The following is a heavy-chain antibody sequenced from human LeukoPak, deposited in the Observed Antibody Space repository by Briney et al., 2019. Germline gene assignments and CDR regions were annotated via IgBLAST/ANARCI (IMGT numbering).Heavy chain of an antibody. CDR3: ARDSRSCYASSGYYGTFDY. D-gene: IGHD3-22*01. Sequence: SETLSLTCTVSGGSISTYYWSWIRQPPGKGLEWIGYIYYSGSTNYNPSLMSRVTISVDTSKNQFSLKLSSVTAADTAVYYCARDSRSCYASSGYYGTFDYWGQGTLVTVSS. CDR1: GGSISTYY. J-gene: IGHJ4*02. CDR2: IYYSGST. V-gene: IGHV4-59*01.